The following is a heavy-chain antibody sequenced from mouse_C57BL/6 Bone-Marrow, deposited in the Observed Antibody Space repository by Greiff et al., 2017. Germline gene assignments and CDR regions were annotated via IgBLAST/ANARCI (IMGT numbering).Heavy chain of an antibody. CDR2: ISSGGSYT. J-gene: IGHJ3*01. CDR1: GFTFSSYG. D-gene: IGHD2-4*01. Sequence: EVHLVESGGDLVKPGGSLKLSCAASGFTFSSYGMSWVRQTPDKRLEWVATISSGGSYTYYPDSVKGRFTISRDNAKNTLYLQMSSLKSEDTAMYYCARHEDYDYGFAYWGQGTLVTVSA. V-gene: IGHV5-6*01. CDR3: ARHEDYDYGFAY.